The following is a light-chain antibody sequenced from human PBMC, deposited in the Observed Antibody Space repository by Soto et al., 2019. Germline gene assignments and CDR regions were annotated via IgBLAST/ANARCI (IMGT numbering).Light chain of an antibody. Sequence: QSALTQPASVSGSPGQSITIPCTGTSRDVGGYDFVSWYQQHPGKAPQLLIYEVSNRPSGVSDRFSGSKSGNAASLTISGLQAEDEADYYCCSYTSSTTLAFGGGTKLTVL. CDR3: CSYTSSTTLA. V-gene: IGLV2-14*01. CDR2: EVS. J-gene: IGLJ2*01. CDR1: SRDVGGYDF.